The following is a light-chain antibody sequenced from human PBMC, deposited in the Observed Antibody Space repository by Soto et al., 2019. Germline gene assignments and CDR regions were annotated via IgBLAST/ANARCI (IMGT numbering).Light chain of an antibody. CDR1: QSISSY. J-gene: IGKJ1*01. CDR2: AAS. Sequence: DIQMTQSPSSLSASVGDRFTITCRASQSISSYLNCYQQKPGKAPKLLIYAASSLQSGVPSRFSGSGSGTDFTLTISSLQPEDFATYYCQQSYSTPWTLGQGTKVDIK. V-gene: IGKV1-39*01. CDR3: QQSYSTPWT.